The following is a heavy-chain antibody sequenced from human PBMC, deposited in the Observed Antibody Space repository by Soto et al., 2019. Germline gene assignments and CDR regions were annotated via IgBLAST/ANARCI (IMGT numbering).Heavy chain of an antibody. J-gene: IGHJ4*02. CDR1: GFTFSAYS. Sequence: GGSLRLSCVAPGFTFSAYSMNWVRQAPGKGLEWLSYISGDRAYIYYADSVRGRFTISRDNAENSLYLQMDNLRDEDTALYYCARQVYTVVTPMDFWGQGTLVTSPQ. CDR2: ISGDRAYI. CDR3: ARQVYTVVTPMDF. V-gene: IGHV3-48*02. D-gene: IGHD2-21*02.